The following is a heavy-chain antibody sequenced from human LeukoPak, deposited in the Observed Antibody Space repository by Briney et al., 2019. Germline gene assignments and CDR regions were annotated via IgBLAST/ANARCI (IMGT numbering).Heavy chain of an antibody. Sequence: ASAKVSCKASGYTFTSYGISWVRQAPGQGLEWMGWISAYNGNINYAQKLQGRVTMTTDTSTSTAYMELRSLRSDDTAVYYCARDTPSSIAALTIFDYWGQGTLVTVSS. J-gene: IGHJ4*02. V-gene: IGHV1-18*01. D-gene: IGHD6-6*01. CDR1: GYTFTSYG. CDR2: ISAYNGNI. CDR3: ARDTPSSIAALTIFDY.